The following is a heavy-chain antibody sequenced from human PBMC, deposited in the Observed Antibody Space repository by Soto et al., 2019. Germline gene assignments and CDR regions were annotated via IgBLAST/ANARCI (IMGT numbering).Heavy chain of an antibody. V-gene: IGHV3-7*03. CDR2: IKQDGSEK. CDR3: ARELYSGYDFDAYYYYYGMDV. D-gene: IGHD5-12*01. CDR1: GFTFSSYW. J-gene: IGHJ6*02. Sequence: GGSLRLSCAASGFTFSSYWMSWVRQAPGKGLEWVANIKQDGSEKYYVDSVKGRFTISRDNAKNSLYLQMNSLRAEDTAVYYCARELYSGYDFDAYYYYYGMDVWGQGTTVTVSS.